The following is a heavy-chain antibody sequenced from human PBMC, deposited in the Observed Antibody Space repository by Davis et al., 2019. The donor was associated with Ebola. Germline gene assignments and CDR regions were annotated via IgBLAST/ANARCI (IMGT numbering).Heavy chain of an antibody. V-gene: IGHV4-59*01. J-gene: IGHJ6*02. Sequence: PSETLSLTCTVSGGSISSYYWIWIRQPPGKGLEWIGYIYYRGSTNYNPSLKSRATISVDTSKNQFSLKLSSVTAADTAVYYCARDRGVPGDPSYGMDVWGQGTTVTVSS. CDR2: IYYRGST. CDR3: ARDRGVPGDPSYGMDV. D-gene: IGHD2-21*02. CDR1: GGSISSYY.